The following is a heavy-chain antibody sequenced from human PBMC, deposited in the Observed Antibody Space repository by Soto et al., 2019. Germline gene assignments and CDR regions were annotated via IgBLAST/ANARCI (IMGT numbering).Heavy chain of an antibody. CDR1: GFTFSSYA. D-gene: IGHD2-15*01. CDR2: ISGSGGST. CDR3: AKRGYCSGGSCPPIDY. V-gene: IGHV3-23*01. J-gene: IGHJ4*02. Sequence: GGSLRLSCAASGFTFSSYAMSWVRQAPGKGLEWVSAISGSGGSTYYADSVKGRFTISRDNSKNTLYLQMNSLRAEDTAVYYCAKRGYCSGGSCPPIDYWGQGTQVTVSS.